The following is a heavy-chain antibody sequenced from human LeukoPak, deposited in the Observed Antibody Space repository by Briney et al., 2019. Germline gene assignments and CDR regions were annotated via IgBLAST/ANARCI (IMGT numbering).Heavy chain of an antibody. J-gene: IGHJ3*02. Sequence: PGGTLRLSCAASGFTFNSYGLSWVRQTPGKGLEWVSGISSSGASTYYADSVKGRFTISRDNSKNTLYLQMNRLRAGDTAIYYCARNCRDVYNVNASDMWGQGTMVTVSS. V-gene: IGHV3-23*01. CDR2: ISSSGAST. D-gene: IGHD5-24*01. CDR1: GFTFNSYG. CDR3: ARNCRDVYNVNASDM.